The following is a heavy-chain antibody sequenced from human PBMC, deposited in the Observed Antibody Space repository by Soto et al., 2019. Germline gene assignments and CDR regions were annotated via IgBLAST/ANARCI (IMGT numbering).Heavy chain of an antibody. CDR2: IYYNGDT. Sequence: TPGKGLEWIAGIYYNGDTYYNPSLQSRVTVSIDTSKNQFSLKLNSVSAADTALYFCASQRYRSGRKGLREYWGQGTLVTVSS. D-gene: IGHD3-10*01. V-gene: IGHV4-39*01. CDR3: ASQRYRSGRKGLREY. J-gene: IGHJ4*02.